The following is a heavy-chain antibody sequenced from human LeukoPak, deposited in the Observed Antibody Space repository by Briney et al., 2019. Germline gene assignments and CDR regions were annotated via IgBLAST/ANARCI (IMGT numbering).Heavy chain of an antibody. D-gene: IGHD5-12*01. CDR3: ARARVATFDY. J-gene: IGHJ4*02. CDR1: GFTFSSYS. Sequence: GGSLRLSCAASGFTFSSYSMNWVRQAPGKGLEWVSSISSSSSYIYYADSVKGRFTISRDNAKNSLYLHMNSLRAEDTAVYYCARARVATFDYWGQGTLVTVSS. V-gene: IGHV3-21*01. CDR2: ISSSSSYI.